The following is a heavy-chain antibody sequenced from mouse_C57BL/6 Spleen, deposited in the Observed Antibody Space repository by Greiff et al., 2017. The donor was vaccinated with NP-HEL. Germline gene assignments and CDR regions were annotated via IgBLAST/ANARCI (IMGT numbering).Heavy chain of an antibody. CDR3: ARSYGNYGYFDV. V-gene: IGHV1-82*01. D-gene: IGHD2-1*01. J-gene: IGHJ1*03. CDR1: GYAFSSSC. Sequence: VQLQESGPELVKPGASVKISCKASGYAFSSSCMNWVKQRPGKGLEWIGRIYPGDGDTNYNGKFKGKATLTADKSSSTAYLQLSSLTSEDSAVYFCARSYGNYGYFDVWGTGTTVTVSS. CDR2: IYPGDGDT.